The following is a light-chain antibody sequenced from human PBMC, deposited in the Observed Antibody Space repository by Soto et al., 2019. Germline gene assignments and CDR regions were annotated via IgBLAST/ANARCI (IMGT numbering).Light chain of an antibody. CDR1: SSAVGAYNY. V-gene: IGLV2-14*01. CDR2: DVN. CDR3: SSYTSSSTEV. Sequence: QSVLTQPASVSGSPGQSITISCTGTSSAVGAYNYVSWYQQHPGKAPKLMIYDVNNRPSGVSNRFSGSKSGNTASLTISWLQAEDEADYYCSSYTSSSTEVFGTGTKVTVL. J-gene: IGLJ1*01.